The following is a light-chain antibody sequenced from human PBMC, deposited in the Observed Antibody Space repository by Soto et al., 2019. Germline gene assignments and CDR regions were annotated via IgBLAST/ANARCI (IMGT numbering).Light chain of an antibody. V-gene: IGKV3-15*01. CDR2: SVS. J-gene: IGKJ1*01. Sequence: DIVMTQSPATLSVSPGETATLSCRASQSVSSDLAWYQQKPGQSPRRLIYSVSTRATGIPARFSGSGFGTEFSLIISSLESEDFELYFCLQYAHCPRTFGQGTRVEIK. CDR3: LQYAHCPRT. CDR1: QSVSSD.